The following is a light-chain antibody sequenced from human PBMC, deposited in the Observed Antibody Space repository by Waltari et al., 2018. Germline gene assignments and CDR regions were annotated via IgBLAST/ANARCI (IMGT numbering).Light chain of an antibody. V-gene: IGKV2-28*01. CDR1: QGLLRSNGYNL. CDR3: MQSLQALWT. CDR2: LGS. J-gene: IGKJ1*01. Sequence: QGLLRSNGYNLLECELQKRGQAPQLLFYLGSNRACGVPDRFSGSGSGTDFTPEISRVEAEDVVVYYCMQSLQALWTFGQGTKVEIK.